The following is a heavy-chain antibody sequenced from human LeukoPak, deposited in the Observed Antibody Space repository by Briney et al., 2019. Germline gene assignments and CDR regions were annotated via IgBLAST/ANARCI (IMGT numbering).Heavy chain of an antibody. D-gene: IGHD1-26*01. CDR3: ARDGMRGGDFDY. CDR2: IKQDGSEK. J-gene: IGHJ4*02. Sequence: GGSLRLSCAASGFTFSSYWMSWVRQAPGKGLGWVANIKQDGSEKYYVDSVRGRFTISRDNAKNSLYLQMNSLRAEDTAVYYCARDGMRGGDFDYWDQGTLVTVSS. CDR1: GFTFSSYW. V-gene: IGHV3-7*01.